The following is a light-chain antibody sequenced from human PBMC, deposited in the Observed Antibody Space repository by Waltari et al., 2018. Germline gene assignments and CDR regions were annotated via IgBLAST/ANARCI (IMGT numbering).Light chain of an antibody. V-gene: IGLV3-21*04. CDR3: LVWHSTSDHHGV. CDR2: YDS. J-gene: IGLJ2*01. Sequence: SYVVTQSPSVSVAPGETARITCGGDNIGSKSVHWYQQRPGPAPVLVIFYDSDRPSGLPWRFSGSNPGNTATLTISWVEAEDEADYYCLVWHSTSDHHGVFGGGTKLTVL. CDR1: NIGSKS.